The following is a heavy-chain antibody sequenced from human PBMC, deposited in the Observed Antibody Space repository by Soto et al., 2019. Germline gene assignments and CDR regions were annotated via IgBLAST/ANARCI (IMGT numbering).Heavy chain of an antibody. CDR2: IIPIFGTA. Sequence: SVKVSCKASGGTFSSYAISWVRQAPGQGLEWMGGIIPIFGTANYAQKFQGRVTITADESTSTAYMELSSLRSEDTAVYYCARDGPYYYDSSGYRDAFDIWGQGTMVTVS. D-gene: IGHD3-22*01. CDR1: GGTFSSYA. V-gene: IGHV1-69*13. CDR3: ARDGPYYYDSSGYRDAFDI. J-gene: IGHJ3*02.